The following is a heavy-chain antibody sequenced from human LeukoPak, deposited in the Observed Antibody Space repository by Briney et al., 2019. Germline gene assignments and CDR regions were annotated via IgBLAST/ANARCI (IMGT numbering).Heavy chain of an antibody. CDR2: ISWNSGSI. V-gene: IGHV3-9*03. CDR1: GFTFDDYA. CDR3: AKGDSSGYYYNWFDP. Sequence: GRSLRLSCAASGFTFDDYAMHWVRPAPGKGLEWVSGISWNSGSIGYADSVTGRFTISRDNAKTSLYLQMNSLRAEDMALYYCAKGDSSGYYYNWFDPWGQGTLVTVSA. D-gene: IGHD3-22*01. J-gene: IGHJ5*02.